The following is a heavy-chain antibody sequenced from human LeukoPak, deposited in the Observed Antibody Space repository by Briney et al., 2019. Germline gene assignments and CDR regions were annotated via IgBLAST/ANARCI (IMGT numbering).Heavy chain of an antibody. CDR3: ARGLNGDYRGYYYGMDV. CDR2: IYHSGST. D-gene: IGHD4-17*01. Sequence: SETLSLTCTVSGGSISSSGYYWSWIRQPPGKGLEWIGYIYHSGSTNYNPSLKSRVTISVDKSKNQFSLKLSSVTAADTAVYYCARGLNGDYRGYYYGMDVWGQGTTVTVSS. CDR1: GGSISSSGYY. V-gene: IGHV4-30-2*01. J-gene: IGHJ6*02.